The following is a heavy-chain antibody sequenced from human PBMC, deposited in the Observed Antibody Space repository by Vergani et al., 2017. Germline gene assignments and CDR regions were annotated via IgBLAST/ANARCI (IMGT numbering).Heavy chain of an antibody. D-gene: IGHD1-26*01. CDR3: ARESIRGSSIDY. Sequence: VQLLESGGGLVQPGGSLRLSCAASGFTFSSYGMHWVRQAPGKGLEWVAVIWYDGSNKYYADSVKGRFTISRDNSKNTLYLQMNSLRAEDTAVYYCARESIRGSSIDYWGQGTLVTVSS. CDR1: GFTFSSYG. J-gene: IGHJ4*02. CDR2: IWYDGSNK. V-gene: IGHV3-33*01.